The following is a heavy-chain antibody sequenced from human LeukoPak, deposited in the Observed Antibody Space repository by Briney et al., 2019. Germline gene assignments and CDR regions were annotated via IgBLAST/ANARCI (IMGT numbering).Heavy chain of an antibody. D-gene: IGHD3-3*02. CDR1: GGSISSYY. CDR3: ARDPLSQGWFDP. CDR2: IYYSGST. J-gene: IGHJ5*02. V-gene: IGHV4-59*01. Sequence: PSETLSLTCTVSGGSISSYYWSWVRQPPGKGLEWIGYIYYSGSTNYNPSLKSRVTISVDTSKNQFSLKLSSVTAAGTAVYYCARDPLSQGWFDPWGQGTLVTVSS.